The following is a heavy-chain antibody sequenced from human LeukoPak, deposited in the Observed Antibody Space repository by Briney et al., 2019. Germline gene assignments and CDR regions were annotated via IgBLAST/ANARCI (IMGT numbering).Heavy chain of an antibody. D-gene: IGHD2-15*01. Sequence: PGGSLRLSCAASGFTFSSYAMHWVRQAPRKGLEYVSGISSNGGSTSYVNSVKGRFTISRDNSKNTLYLQMGSLRAEDMAVYYCAREYCCGGHCQYYFDYWGQGTLVTVSS. V-gene: IGHV3-64*01. CDR1: GFTFSSYA. CDR3: AREYCCGGHCQYYFDY. CDR2: ISSNGGST. J-gene: IGHJ4*02.